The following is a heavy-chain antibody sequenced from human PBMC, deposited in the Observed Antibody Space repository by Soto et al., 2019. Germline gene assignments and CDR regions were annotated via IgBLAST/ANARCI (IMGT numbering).Heavy chain of an antibody. V-gene: IGHV3-23*01. Sequence: PGGSLRLSCAASGFTFSSYAMSWVRQAPGKGLEWVSAISGSGGSTYYADSVKGRFTISRDNSKNTLYLQMNSLRAEDTAVYYCAKGYCSSTSCYLPDYYYYYMDVWGKGTTVTVSS. CDR1: GFTFSSYA. D-gene: IGHD2-2*01. J-gene: IGHJ6*03. CDR3: AKGYCSSTSCYLPDYYYYYMDV. CDR2: ISGSGGST.